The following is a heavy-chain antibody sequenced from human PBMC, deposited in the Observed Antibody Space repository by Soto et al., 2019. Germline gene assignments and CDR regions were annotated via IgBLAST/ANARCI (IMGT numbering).Heavy chain of an antibody. CDR1: GFTFSNYA. CDR2: ISSAGENT. V-gene: IGHV3-23*01. J-gene: IGHJ4*02. Sequence: HPGGSLRLSCAASGFTFSNYAMSWVRQAPGKGLEWVSAISSAGENTYYGDSVKGRFTISRDNSENTLYLQMSSLRVEDTAVYFCARDYPLPGDYRGQGTVVTVSS. CDR3: ARDYPLPGDY.